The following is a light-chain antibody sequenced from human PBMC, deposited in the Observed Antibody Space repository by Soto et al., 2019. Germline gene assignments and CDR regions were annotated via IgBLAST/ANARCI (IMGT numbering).Light chain of an antibody. Sequence: EIVLTQSPATLSLSLGERATLSCRASQSVSSYLAWYQQKPGQAPRLLIYDASNRATGIPARFSGSGSGTDVTLSISSLEPEDFAVYCSQQRSNCQFTLRPKIKVDIK. CDR2: DAS. V-gene: IGKV3-11*01. J-gene: IGKJ3*01. CDR1: QSVSSY. CDR3: QQRSNCQFT.